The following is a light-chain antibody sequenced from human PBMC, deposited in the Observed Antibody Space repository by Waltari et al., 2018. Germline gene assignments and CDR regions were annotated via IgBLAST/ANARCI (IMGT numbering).Light chain of an antibody. CDR3: SSFTYTTTLV. V-gene: IGLV2-14*01. Sequence: QSALTQPASVSGSLGQSITISCTGTSRDVGGYGQVSWYQQHPGKAPELIIYEVSKRPSGVSDWFSGSKSGNTASLTISGLQADDEADFYCSSFTYTTTLVFGGGTKLTVL. CDR2: EVS. J-gene: IGLJ3*02. CDR1: SRDVGGYGQ.